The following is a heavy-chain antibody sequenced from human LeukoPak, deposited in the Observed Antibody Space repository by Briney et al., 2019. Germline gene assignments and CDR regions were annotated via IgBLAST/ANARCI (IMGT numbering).Heavy chain of an antibody. CDR3: ARDLGVPYDILTGYSPFDY. J-gene: IGHJ4*02. CDR2: ISAYSGNT. D-gene: IGHD3-9*01. CDR1: GYTFTSYG. Sequence: ASVKVSCKASGYTFTSYGISWVRQAPGQGLEWMGWISAYSGNTNYAQKLQGRVTITTDTSTNKAYMELRSLRSDDTALYYCARDLGVPYDILTGYSPFDYWGQGALVTVSS. V-gene: IGHV1-18*01.